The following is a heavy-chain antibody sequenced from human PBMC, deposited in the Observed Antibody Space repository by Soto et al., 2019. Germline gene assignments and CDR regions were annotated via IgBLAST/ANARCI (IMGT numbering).Heavy chain of an antibody. Sequence: QVQLVESGGGVVQPGRSLRLSCAASGFTFSSYGMHWLRQAPGKGLEWVAVISYDGSNKYYADSVKGRFTISRDNSKNTLYLQMNSLRAEDTAVYYCAKDLGVWYYDSGGPPAYWGQGTLVTVSS. J-gene: IGHJ4*02. CDR2: ISYDGSNK. CDR3: AKDLGVWYYDSGGPPAY. V-gene: IGHV3-30*18. CDR1: GFTFSSYG. D-gene: IGHD3-22*01.